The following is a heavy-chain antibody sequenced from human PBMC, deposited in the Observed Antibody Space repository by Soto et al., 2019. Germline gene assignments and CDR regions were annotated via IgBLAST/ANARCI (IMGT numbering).Heavy chain of an antibody. Sequence: QVQLQESGPGLVKPSGTLSLTCAVSSGSISSSNWWSWVRQPPGKGLEWIGEIYHSGSTNYNPSPRVRSPYPEARPRTQSSLKRSLLPAATRAVNYLRRGPPFTLFRGFIQTWAQETLFTVSP. CDR1: SGSISSSNW. D-gene: IGHD3-10*02. J-gene: IGHJ5*02. CDR3: RRGPPFTLFRGFIQT. V-gene: IGHV4-4*02. CDR2: IYHSGST.